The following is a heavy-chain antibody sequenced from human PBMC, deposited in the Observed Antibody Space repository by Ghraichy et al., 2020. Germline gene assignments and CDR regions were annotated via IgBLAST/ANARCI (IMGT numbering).Heavy chain of an antibody. Sequence: GGSLRLSCAASGFIFSSYAMSWVRQAPGKGLEWVSGISGSGGDTYYADSVKGRFTISRDNSKITLYLQMNSLRAEDTAVYYCAKGIAAGTSTISYFYDGMDVWGQGTTVTVSS. J-gene: IGHJ6*02. V-gene: IGHV3-23*01. CDR3: AKGIAAGTSTISYFYDGMDV. CDR1: GFIFSSYA. D-gene: IGHD6-13*01. CDR2: ISGSGGDT.